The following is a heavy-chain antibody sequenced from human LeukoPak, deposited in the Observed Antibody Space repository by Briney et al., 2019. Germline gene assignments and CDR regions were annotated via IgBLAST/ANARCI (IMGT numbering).Heavy chain of an antibody. D-gene: IGHD3-10*01. CDR3: ARYYYGSGSYFSNFDY. J-gene: IGHJ4*02. CDR2: LYYSGST. CDR1: GGSISSGYYY. V-gene: IGHV4-39*01. Sequence: PSETLSLTCTVSGGSISSGYYYWGWIRQPPGKALEWIGSLYYSGSTYYNPSLQSRVTISVDMSKNQFSLRLNSVTAADTAVYYCARYYYGSGSYFSNFDYWGQGTLVTVSP.